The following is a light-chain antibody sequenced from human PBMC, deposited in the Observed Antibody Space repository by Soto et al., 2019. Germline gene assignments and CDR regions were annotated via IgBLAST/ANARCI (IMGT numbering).Light chain of an antibody. CDR1: QSISSW. Sequence: DFPMTPSLSTLSASVGDRVTITCRASQSISSWLAWYQQKPVKAPKLLISKASSLESGVPSRFSGSGSGTEFTLTISNLQPDDFATYYYQQYNSYWTFGQGTKVDIK. V-gene: IGKV1-5*03. CDR3: QQYNSYWT. CDR2: KAS. J-gene: IGKJ1*01.